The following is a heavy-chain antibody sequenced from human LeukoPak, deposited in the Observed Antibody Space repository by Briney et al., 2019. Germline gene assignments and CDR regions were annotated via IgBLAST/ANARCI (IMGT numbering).Heavy chain of an antibody. CDR1: GFTVSSNY. V-gene: IGHV3-66*01. CDR2: IYSGGST. Sequence: GGSLRLSCAASGFTVSSNYMSWVRQAPGKGLEWVSVIYSGGSTYYADSVKGRFTISRDNSKNTLYLQMNSLRAEDTAVYYCARDAAYCSGGSCYSDYWGQGTLVTVSS. CDR3: ARDAAYCSGGSCYSDY. J-gene: IGHJ4*02. D-gene: IGHD2-15*01.